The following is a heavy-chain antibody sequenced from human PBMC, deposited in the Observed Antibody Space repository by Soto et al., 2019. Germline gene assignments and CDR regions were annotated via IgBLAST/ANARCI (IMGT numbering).Heavy chain of an antibody. Sequence: TSETLSLTCTVSGGSISSHYWSRVRQAPGKGLEWIGHIYYRGSTTYNPSLRSRSTISVDTSNNQFSLKLNSVTTADTAVYYCARDGREASGMDVWGQGTKVTVSS. J-gene: IGHJ6*02. CDR2: IYYRGST. CDR3: ARDGREASGMDV. V-gene: IGHV4-59*11. D-gene: IGHD1-26*01. CDR1: GGSISSHY.